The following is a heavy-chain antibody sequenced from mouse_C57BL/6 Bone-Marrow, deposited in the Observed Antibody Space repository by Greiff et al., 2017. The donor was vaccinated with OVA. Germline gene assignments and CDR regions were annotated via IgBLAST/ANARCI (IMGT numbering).Heavy chain of an antibody. CDR1: GFSLTSYG. V-gene: IGHV2-6*03. J-gene: IGHJ4*01. D-gene: IGHD4-1*01. Sequence: VKLVESGPGLLAPSQSLSITCTVSGFSLTSYGVHWVRQPPGKGLEWLVVLWSVGSTTYNSAIKSRLSISKDNSKSQVFIKMHSLQTDDTAMYYCARAGGLAMGYWRQGASVTASS. CDR2: LWSVGST. CDR3: ARAGGLAMGY.